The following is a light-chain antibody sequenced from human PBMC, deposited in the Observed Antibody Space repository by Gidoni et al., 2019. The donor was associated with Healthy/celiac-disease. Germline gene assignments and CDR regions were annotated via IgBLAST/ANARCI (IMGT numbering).Light chain of an antibody. CDR1: SSDVGGYNY. J-gene: IGLJ1*01. CDR2: DVS. CDR3: SSYTSSSTLEP. V-gene: IGLV2-14*03. Sequence: QSALTQPASVSGSPGQSITISCTGTSSDVGGYNYVSWYQQHPGKAPKLMIYDVSNRPSGVSNRFSGSKSGNTASLTISGLQAEDEADYYCSSYTSSSTLEPFGTGTKVTVL.